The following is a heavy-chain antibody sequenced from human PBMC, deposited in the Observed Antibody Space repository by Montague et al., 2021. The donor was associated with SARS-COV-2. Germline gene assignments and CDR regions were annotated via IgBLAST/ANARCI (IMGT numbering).Heavy chain of an antibody. J-gene: IGHJ5*02. V-gene: IGHV3-30*04. Sequence: SLRLSCAASGFTFSSYAMHWVRQAPGKGLEWVAVISYDGSNKYYADSVKGRFTISRDNAKNTLYLQMNSLRAEDTAVYYCAGPLNWFDPWGQGTLVTVSS. CDR1: GFTFSSYA. CDR2: ISYDGSNK. CDR3: AGPLNWFDP.